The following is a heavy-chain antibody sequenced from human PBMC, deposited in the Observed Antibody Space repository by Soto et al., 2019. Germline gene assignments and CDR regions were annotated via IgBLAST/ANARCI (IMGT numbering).Heavy chain of an antibody. D-gene: IGHD2-15*01. V-gene: IGHV3-23*01. CDR2: ISGSGGST. J-gene: IGHJ3*02. CDR1: GFTFSSYA. Sequence: GGSLRLSCAASGFTFSSYAMSWVRQAPGKGLEWVSAISGSGGSTYYADSVKGRFTISRDNSKNTLYLQMNSLRAEDTAVYYCAKCCREVSLKDAFDTWGQGTMVTVAS. CDR3: AKCCREVSLKDAFDT.